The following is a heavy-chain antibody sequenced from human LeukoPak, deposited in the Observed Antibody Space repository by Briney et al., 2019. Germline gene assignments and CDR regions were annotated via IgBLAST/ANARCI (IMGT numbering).Heavy chain of an antibody. V-gene: IGHV4-59*12. CDR1: GVSISSYY. J-gene: IGHJ4*02. D-gene: IGHD5-18*01. CDR3: ARGRGYSYGRFDY. Sequence: SETLSLSCTVSGVSISSYYWSWIRQPPGKGLEWIGYIYYSGSTNYNSSLKSRVTISVDTSKNQFSLKLSSVTAADTAVYYCARGRGYSYGRFDYWGQGTLVTVSS. CDR2: IYYSGST.